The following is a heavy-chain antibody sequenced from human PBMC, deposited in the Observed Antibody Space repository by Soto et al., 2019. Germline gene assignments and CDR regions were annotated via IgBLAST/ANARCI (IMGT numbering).Heavy chain of an antibody. CDR3: APWIGAFDY. CDR1: GFTFSSYV. CDR2: ISYDGSNK. Sequence: QVQLVEAGGGLVQPGRSLRLSCAASGFTFSSYVMHWVRQAPGKGLEWVAVISYDGSNKYYADSVKGRFTISRDNSKNTRYLQMNSLRAEDTAVYYCAPWIGAFDYWGQGTLVTVDS. D-gene: IGHD2-2*03. V-gene: IGHV3-30*03. J-gene: IGHJ4*02.